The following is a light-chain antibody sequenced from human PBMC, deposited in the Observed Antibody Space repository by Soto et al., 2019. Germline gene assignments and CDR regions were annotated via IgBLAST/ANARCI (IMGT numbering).Light chain of an antibody. V-gene: IGLV2-8*01. Sequence: QSVLTQPPSASGSPGQSVTISCTGTSSDIGGYDFVSWYQHHPGKAPKLIIYEVTKRPSGVPDRFSGSKSGNTASLTVSGLQAEDEADYYCSSYADSKSVLFGGGTKLTVL. J-gene: IGLJ2*01. CDR2: EVT. CDR3: SSYADSKSVL. CDR1: SSDIGGYDF.